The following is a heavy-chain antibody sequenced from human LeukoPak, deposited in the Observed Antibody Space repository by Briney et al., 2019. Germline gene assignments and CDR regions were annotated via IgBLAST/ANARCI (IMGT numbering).Heavy chain of an antibody. J-gene: IGHJ4*02. Sequence: GGSLRLSCAASGFTFSSYGIHWVHQAPGKGLEWVAVTSNVGTTKYSADFAKGRFTISRDNSKNTLYLQMNRLRVEDTAVYYCASKDYGSGSCIEGYWGQGTLVTVSS. CDR1: GFTFSSYG. D-gene: IGHD3-10*01. CDR3: ASKDYGSGSCIEGY. V-gene: IGHV3-30*03. CDR2: TSNVGTTK.